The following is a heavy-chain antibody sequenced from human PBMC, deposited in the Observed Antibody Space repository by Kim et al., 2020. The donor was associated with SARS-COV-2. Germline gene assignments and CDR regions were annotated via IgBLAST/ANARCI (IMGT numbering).Heavy chain of an antibody. D-gene: IGHD6-19*01. Sequence: ASGKVSCKASGYTFTSYGISWVRQAPGQGLEWMGWISAYNGNTNYAQKLQGRVTMTTDTSTSTAYMELRSLRSDDTAVYYCARDSSGWKDYYYYGMDVWGQGTTVTVSS. V-gene: IGHV1-18*01. CDR1: GYTFTSYG. J-gene: IGHJ6*02. CDR2: ISAYNGNT. CDR3: ARDSSGWKDYYYYGMDV.